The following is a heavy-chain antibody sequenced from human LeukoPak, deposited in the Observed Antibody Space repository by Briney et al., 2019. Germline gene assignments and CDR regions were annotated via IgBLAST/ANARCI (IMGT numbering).Heavy chain of an antibody. Sequence: ASVKVSCKASGYTFTSYGISWVRQAPGQGLEWMGWISANDGNTDYPQKLQGRVTMTTDTSTSTAYMELRSLRSDDTAVYYCARVSWVDTLYGMDVWGQGTTVTVSS. CDR3: ARVSWVDTLYGMDV. J-gene: IGHJ6*02. CDR1: GYTFTSYG. D-gene: IGHD5-18*01. CDR2: ISANDGNT. V-gene: IGHV1-18*01.